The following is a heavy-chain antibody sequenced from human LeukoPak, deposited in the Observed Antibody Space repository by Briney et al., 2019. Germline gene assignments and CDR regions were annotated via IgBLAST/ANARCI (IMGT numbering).Heavy chain of an antibody. CDR2: MLDSGGTI. Sequence: GGSLRLSCAASGFTFSTYAMSWVRQAPGKGLKWVSTMLDSGGTIHYADSVKGRFTISRDNSKNTLYLQMNSLRAEDTAAYYCARDLGVFVGAEDYWGQGTLVTVSS. CDR3: ARDLGVFVGAEDY. CDR1: GFTFSTYA. J-gene: IGHJ4*02. V-gene: IGHV3-23*01. D-gene: IGHD1-26*01.